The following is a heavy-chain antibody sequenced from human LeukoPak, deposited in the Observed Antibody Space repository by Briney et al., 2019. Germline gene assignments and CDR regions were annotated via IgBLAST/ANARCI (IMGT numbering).Heavy chain of an antibody. CDR1: GFSFTNYA. J-gene: IGHJ4*02. D-gene: IGHD1-1*01. V-gene: IGHV3-30*18. Sequence: GGSLRLSCVASGFSFTNYAMHWVRQTPGKGLEWVAVISNDGSNKYYADSVKGRFTISRDTSKNTLYLQMDSLRAEDTAVYYCAKPPGRALSGIFGYFDYWGQGTRVTVSS. CDR3: AKPPGRALSGIFGYFDY. CDR2: ISNDGSNK.